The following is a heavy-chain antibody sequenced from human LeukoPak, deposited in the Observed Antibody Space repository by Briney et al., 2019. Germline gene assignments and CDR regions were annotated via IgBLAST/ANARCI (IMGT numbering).Heavy chain of an antibody. V-gene: IGHV3-53*01. CDR1: GFIVSSDY. CDR2: IYSGGST. J-gene: IGHJ5*02. Sequence: GGSLRLSRAVSGFIVSSDYMSWVRQAPGKGLEWVSTIYSGGSTYYADSVKGRFTISRDNSKNTLYLQMNSLRAEDTAVYYCASHDWFDPWGRGTLVTVSS. CDR3: ASHDWFDP.